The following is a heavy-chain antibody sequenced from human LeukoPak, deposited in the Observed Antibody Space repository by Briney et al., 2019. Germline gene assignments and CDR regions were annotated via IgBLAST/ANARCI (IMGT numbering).Heavy chain of an antibody. CDR3: ARASGYSPTFDY. CDR2: IYSGGST. Sequence: PGGSLRLSCAASGFSVSSNYMSWVRQAPGKGLAWVSVIYSGGSTYYADSVKGRFTISRDNSKNTLYLQMNSLRAEDTAVYYCARASGYSPTFDYWGQGTLVTVSS. J-gene: IGHJ4*02. D-gene: IGHD3-3*01. CDR1: GFSVSSNY. V-gene: IGHV3-53*01.